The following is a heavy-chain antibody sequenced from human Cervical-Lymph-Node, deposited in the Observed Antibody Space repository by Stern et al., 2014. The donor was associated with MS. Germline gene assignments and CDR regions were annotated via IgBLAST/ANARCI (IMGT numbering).Heavy chain of an antibody. CDR3: ARGSGVNSQFDY. Sequence: VQLVESGGGLVQPGGSQRLSCAASGFTFSDYYMSWIRQAPGKGLEWVAYISSRGTTTSYAASVRGRFTISRDNAKKLLYLQMDSLRAEDTAVFYGARGSGVNSQFDYWGQGTLVTVSS. J-gene: IGHJ4*02. CDR1: GFTFSDYY. V-gene: IGHV3-11*01. D-gene: IGHD3-10*01. CDR2: ISSRGTTT.